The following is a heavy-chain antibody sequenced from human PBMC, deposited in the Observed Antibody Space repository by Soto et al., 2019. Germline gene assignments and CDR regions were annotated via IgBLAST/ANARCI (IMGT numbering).Heavy chain of an antibody. J-gene: IGHJ4*02. CDR3: AIGCWEGAINRFDY. CDR2: IWYDGSNK. Sequence: QVQLVESGGGVVQPGRSLRLSCAASGFTFSSYGMHWVRQAPGKGLEWVAVIWYDGSNKYYADSVKGRFTISRDNSKNMLYLQMNSLRAEDTTMSLCAIGCWEGAINRFDYWGQGTLVTVSS. CDR1: GFTFSSYG. D-gene: IGHD1-26*01. V-gene: IGHV3-33*01.